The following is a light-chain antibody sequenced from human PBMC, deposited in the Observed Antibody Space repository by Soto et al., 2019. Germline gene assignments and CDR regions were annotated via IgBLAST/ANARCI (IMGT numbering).Light chain of an antibody. V-gene: IGKV1-39*01. J-gene: IGKJ1*01. CDR2: TAS. Sequence: DIQVTPSSSSPSSSLGNRVNLTFPGSQSISSYVNWYQQKPGKAPKLLIYTASNLQSGVPSRFSGSGSGTDFTLTISRLQHEDFATYYCQHYHSIPWTFGQGTKVDIK. CDR3: QHYHSIPWT. CDR1: QSISSY.